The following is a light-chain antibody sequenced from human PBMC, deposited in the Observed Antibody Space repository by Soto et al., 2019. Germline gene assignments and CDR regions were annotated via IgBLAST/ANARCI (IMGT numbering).Light chain of an antibody. V-gene: IGKV3-20*01. CDR1: QSVSGSY. J-gene: IGKJ3*01. Sequence: EMVLTQSPGTLSLSPGERATLSCRASQSVSGSYLAWYQQKPGQAPRLLIYGASSRATGIPDRFSGSGSGTDLTLTISRLEPEDVAVYYCQQYCTSLFTFGPGTKDDIQ. CDR2: GAS. CDR3: QQYCTSLFT.